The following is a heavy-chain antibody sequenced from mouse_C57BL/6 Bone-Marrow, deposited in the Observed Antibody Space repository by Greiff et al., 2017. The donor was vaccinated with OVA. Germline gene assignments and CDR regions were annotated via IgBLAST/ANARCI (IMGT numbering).Heavy chain of an antibody. CDR3: ARVGYSNLFDY. V-gene: IGHV1-64*01. D-gene: IGHD2-5*01. CDR1: GYTFTSYW. CDR2: IHPNSGST. Sequence: QVQLQQSGAELVKPGASVKLSCKASGYTFTSYWMHWVKQRPGQGLEWIGMIHPNSGSTNYNEKFKSKATLTVDKSSSTAYMQLSSLTSEDSAVYYCARVGYSNLFDYWGQGTTLTVSS. J-gene: IGHJ2*01.